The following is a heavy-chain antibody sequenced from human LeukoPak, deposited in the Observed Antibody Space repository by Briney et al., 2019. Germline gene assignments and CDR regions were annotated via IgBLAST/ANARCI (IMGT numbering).Heavy chain of an antibody. V-gene: IGHV3-23*01. CDR3: ARGLLLHGGCCSYGMDV. J-gene: IGHJ6*02. Sequence: GGSLRLSCAASGFTFSSYAMTWVRQAPGKGLEWVSIISGSGGSTSYADSVKGRFTISRDNSKNTLYLQMGSLRAEDMAVYYCARGLLLHGGCCSYGMDVWGLGTTVTVSS. CDR1: GFTFSSYA. D-gene: IGHD2-8*01. CDR2: ISGSGGST.